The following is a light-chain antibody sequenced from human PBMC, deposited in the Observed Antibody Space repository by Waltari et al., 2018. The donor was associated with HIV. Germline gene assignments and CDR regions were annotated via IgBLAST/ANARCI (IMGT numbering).Light chain of an antibody. V-gene: IGKV3-20*01. CDR1: WRVSSSY. J-gene: IGKJ3*01. CDR2: GAS. CDR3: QQYGSSPRT. Sequence: SCRASWRVSSSYVAWYQQKPGQSPRLLIYGASSRATGVPDRFSGSGSGTDFTLTISRLEPEDFAVYYCQQYGSSPRTFGPGTKVDIK.